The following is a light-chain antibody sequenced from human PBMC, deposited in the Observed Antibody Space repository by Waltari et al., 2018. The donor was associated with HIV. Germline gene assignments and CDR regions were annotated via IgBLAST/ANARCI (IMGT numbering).Light chain of an antibody. CDR2: SDN. V-gene: IGLV1-44*01. CDR1: SSNIGSNA. CDR3: AAWDDSLNGPL. Sequence: QSVLTQPPSASGTPGQRVTISCSGSSSNIGSNAVNWYQQVPGTAPKLLIYSDNPLPSGVPDRFSGSKSGTSASLAISGLQSEDEANYYCAAWDDSLNGPLFGGGTKLTVL. J-gene: IGLJ3*02.